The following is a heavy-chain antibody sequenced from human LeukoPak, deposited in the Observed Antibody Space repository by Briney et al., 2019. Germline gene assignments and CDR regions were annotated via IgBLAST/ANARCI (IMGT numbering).Heavy chain of an antibody. CDR1: GVSIRNYY. Sequence: PSETLSLTCTVSGVSIRNYYWNWIRQSPGKGLEWIGCIYYSGSTYYNPSLKSRVTISVDTSKNQFSLKLSSVTAADTAVYYCARENPITIFGVVIDDAFDIWGQGTMVTVSS. CDR2: IYYSGST. CDR3: ARENPITIFGVVIDDAFDI. V-gene: IGHV4-59*12. D-gene: IGHD3-3*01. J-gene: IGHJ3*02.